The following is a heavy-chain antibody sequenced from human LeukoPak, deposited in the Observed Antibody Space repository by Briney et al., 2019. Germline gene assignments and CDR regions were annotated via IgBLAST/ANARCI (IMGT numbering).Heavy chain of an antibody. J-gene: IGHJ3*02. CDR2: ISSSSTNI. Sequence: PGGSLRLSCAASGFTFSDYYMSWIRQAPGKGLEWVSYISSSSTNIYYADSVKGRFTISRDNAKNSLYLQMNSLRAEDTAVYYCARDDSSGYRAFDIWGQGTMVTVSS. CDR1: GFTFSDYY. D-gene: IGHD3-22*01. V-gene: IGHV3-11*04. CDR3: ARDDSSGYRAFDI.